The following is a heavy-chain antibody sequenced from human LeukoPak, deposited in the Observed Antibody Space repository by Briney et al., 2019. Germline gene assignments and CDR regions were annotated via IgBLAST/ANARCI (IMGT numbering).Heavy chain of an antibody. CDR1: GFTFDSYA. Sequence: PGGSLRLSCAASGFTFDSYAMSWVRQAPGKGLEWVSSISGSGRTTLYADSVKGRLIVSRDNSKSTLYLQVNSLRAEDTAVYYCVQTHHNPYYFESWGQGALVTVSS. CDR2: ISGSGRTT. CDR3: VQTHHNPYYFES. J-gene: IGHJ4*02. D-gene: IGHD1-14*01. V-gene: IGHV3-23*01.